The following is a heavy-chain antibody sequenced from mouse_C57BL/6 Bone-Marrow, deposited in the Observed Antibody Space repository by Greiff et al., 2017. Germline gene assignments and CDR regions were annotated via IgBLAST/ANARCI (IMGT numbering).Heavy chain of an antibody. Sequence: QVHVKPSGAELVRPGTSVKMSCKASGYTFTNYWIGWAKQRPGHGLEWIGDIYPGGGYTNYNEKFKGKATLTADKSSSTAYMQFSSLTSEDSAIYYCARLGNYAMDYWGQGTSVTVSS. CDR2: IYPGGGYT. V-gene: IGHV1-63*01. J-gene: IGHJ4*01. CDR3: ARLGNYAMDY. CDR1: GYTFTNYW.